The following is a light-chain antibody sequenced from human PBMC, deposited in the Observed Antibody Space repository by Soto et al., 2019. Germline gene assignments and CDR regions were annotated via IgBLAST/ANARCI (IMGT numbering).Light chain of an antibody. CDR3: QQYNNWPPNT. CDR1: QSVSSN. CDR2: GAS. V-gene: IGKV3-15*01. J-gene: IGKJ1*01. Sequence: EKVVTQSPGTLSLSPGERATLSCRASQSVSSNLAWYQQKPGQAPRLLIYGASTRATGIPARFSGSGSGTEFTLTISSLQSEDFAVYYCQQYNNWPPNTFGQGTKVDNK.